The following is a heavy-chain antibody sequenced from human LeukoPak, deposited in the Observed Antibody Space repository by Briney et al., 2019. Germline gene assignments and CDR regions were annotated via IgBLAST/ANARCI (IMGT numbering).Heavy chain of an antibody. V-gene: IGHV3-33*05. Sequence: PGGSLRLSCAAAGFTFSSYGMHWVRQAPGKGLEWVAVISYDGSNKNYADSVKGRFTISRDNSKNTLYLQMNGLGAEDTAVYYCARELNGYGYYFFDYWGPGTLVTVSS. D-gene: IGHD3-16*01. CDR3: ARELNGYGYYFFDY. CDR2: ISYDGSNK. J-gene: IGHJ4*02. CDR1: GFTFSSYG.